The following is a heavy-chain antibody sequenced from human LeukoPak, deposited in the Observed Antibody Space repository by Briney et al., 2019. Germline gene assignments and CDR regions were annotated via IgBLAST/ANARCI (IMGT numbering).Heavy chain of an antibody. D-gene: IGHD6-13*01. V-gene: IGHV3-48*03. CDR2: ISSSGSTI. J-gene: IGHJ6*02. CDR3: ARDTPNSRILRGYGMDV. Sequence: GGSLRLSCAASGFTFSRYEMNWVRQAPGKGLEWVSYISSSGSTIYYADSVKGRFTISRDNAKNSLYLQMNSLRAEDTAVYYCARDTPNSRILRGYGMDVWGQGTTVTVSS. CDR1: GFTFSRYE.